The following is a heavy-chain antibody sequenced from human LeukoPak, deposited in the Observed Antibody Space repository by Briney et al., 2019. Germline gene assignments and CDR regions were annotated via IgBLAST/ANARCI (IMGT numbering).Heavy chain of an antibody. J-gene: IGHJ4*02. Sequence: GASVKVSCKASGYTFTSYYMHWVRQAPGQGLEWMGIINPSGGSTSYAQKFQGRVTMTRDMSTSTVYMELSSLRSEDTAVYYCAREILTGYPRLFARPEPFDYWGQGTLVTVSS. CDR2: INPSGGST. CDR1: GYTFTSYY. V-gene: IGHV1-46*01. D-gene: IGHD3-9*01. CDR3: AREILTGYPRLFARPEPFDY.